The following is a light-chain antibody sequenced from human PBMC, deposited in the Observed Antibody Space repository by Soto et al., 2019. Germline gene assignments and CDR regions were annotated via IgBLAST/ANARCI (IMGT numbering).Light chain of an antibody. CDR3: MQALQTPFT. Sequence: DIVMTQSPISLPVTPGEPASISCRSSQSLLHSNGFNYLDWYLQKPGQSPQLLIYLGSNRASGVPGRFSGSGSGTDFTLKISRVEAEGVGVYYCMQALQTPFTFGPWTKVDIE. J-gene: IGKJ3*01. V-gene: IGKV2-28*01. CDR2: LGS. CDR1: QSLLHSNGFNY.